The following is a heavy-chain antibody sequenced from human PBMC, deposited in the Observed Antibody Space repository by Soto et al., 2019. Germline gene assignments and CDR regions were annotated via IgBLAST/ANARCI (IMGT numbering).Heavy chain of an antibody. Sequence: SETLCHTWSVSGDYVNTVNYYWPWIRQPPGKGLEWIGYVSHSGSTTYSPSLKSRVTLSVDTSKNQFYLTLTSVAAADTAVYYCARGRGIAVRPYYYGMDVWGQGTTVTVSS. CDR2: VSHSGST. D-gene: IGHD6-6*01. J-gene: IGHJ6*02. V-gene: IGHV4-61*01. CDR1: GDYVNTVNYY. CDR3: ARGRGIAVRPYYYGMDV.